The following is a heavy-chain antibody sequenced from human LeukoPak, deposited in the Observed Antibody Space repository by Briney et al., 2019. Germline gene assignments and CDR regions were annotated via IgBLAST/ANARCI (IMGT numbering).Heavy chain of an antibody. CDR3: ARGDRFYDY. V-gene: IGHV4-59*01. CDR2: IYYSGST. CDR1: GGSISSYY. Sequence: PSETLSLTCTVSGGSISSYYWSWIRQPPGKGLEWIGYIYYSGSTSYNPSLKSRVTISVDTSKNQFSLKLSSVTAADTAVYYCARGDRFYDYWGQGTLVTVSS. J-gene: IGHJ4*02. D-gene: IGHD2/OR15-2a*01.